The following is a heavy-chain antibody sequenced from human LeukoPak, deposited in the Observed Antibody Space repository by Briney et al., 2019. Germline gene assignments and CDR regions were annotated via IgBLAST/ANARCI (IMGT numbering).Heavy chain of an antibody. CDR1: GYTFTDYY. J-gene: IGHJ4*02. CDR2: IIPIFGTA. D-gene: IGHD6-19*01. CDR3: ASVIAVAGTGDFDY. Sequence: ASVKISCKVSGYTFTDYYMHWVQQAPGKGLEWMGRIIPIFGTANYAQKFQGRVTITTDESTSTAYMELSSLRSEDTAVYYCASVIAVAGTGDFDYWGQGTLVTVSS. V-gene: IGHV1-69*05.